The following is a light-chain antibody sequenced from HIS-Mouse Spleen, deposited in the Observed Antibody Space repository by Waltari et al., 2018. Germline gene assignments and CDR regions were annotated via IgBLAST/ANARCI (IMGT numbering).Light chain of an antibody. CDR2: GAS. CDR3: QQYGSSPRT. V-gene: IGKV3-20*01. Sequence: EIVLTQSPGTLSLSPGERATLSCRASQSVSSSYLAWYQQKPGQAARLLIYGASSRATGIPDRFSGIGSGTDFTLTISRLEPEDFAVYYCQQYGSSPRTFGQGTKVEIK. CDR1: QSVSSSY. J-gene: IGKJ1*01.